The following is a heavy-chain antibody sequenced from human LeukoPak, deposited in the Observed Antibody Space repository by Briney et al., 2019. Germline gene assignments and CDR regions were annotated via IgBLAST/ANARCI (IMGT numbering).Heavy chain of an antibody. V-gene: IGHV3-23*01. D-gene: IGHD2-2*01. CDR1: GITLSNYG. CDR2: ISDSGGRT. J-gene: IGHJ6*02. CDR3: CSRAYYYYGMDV. Sequence: GGSLRLSCAVSGITLSNYGMSWVRQAPGKGLEWVAGISDSGGRTNYADSVKGRFTISRDNSKNTLYLQMNSLRAEDTAVYYCCSRAYYYYGMDVWGQGTTVTVSS.